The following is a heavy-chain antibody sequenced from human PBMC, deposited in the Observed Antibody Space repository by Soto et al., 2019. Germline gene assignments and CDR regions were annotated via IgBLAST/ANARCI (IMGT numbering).Heavy chain of an antibody. V-gene: IGHV3-72*01. Sequence: EVQLVQSGGGLVQPGGSLRLSCAASGLTLSDHYMDWVRQTPGKGLEWIGRSRNKVIGYTTEYAASVKGRFTISRDDSKNSLYLQRNSLRPDDTAVYYCARGAPPFDDWGQRTLVTASS. J-gene: IGHJ4*02. CDR3: ARGAPPFDD. CDR1: GLTLSDHY. CDR2: SRNKVIGYTT.